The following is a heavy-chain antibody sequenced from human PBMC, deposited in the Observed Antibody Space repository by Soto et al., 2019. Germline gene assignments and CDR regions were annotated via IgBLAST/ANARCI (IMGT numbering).Heavy chain of an antibody. CDR3: ARGYRGGSGSPARHSYSGWDV. Sequence: DVQLLESGGNLVQPGGSRTLSCSASGFTLSSYAMSWVRQAPGKGLEWVSSISAGGDMTYNSDSVKGRFTISRDNANNAVFGQMHNLRIEDTALYYCARGYRGGSGSPARHSYSGWDVWGQGATVTVS. J-gene: IGHJ6*02. CDR2: ISAGGDMT. CDR1: GFTLSSYA. D-gene: IGHD3-10*01. V-gene: IGHV3-23*01.